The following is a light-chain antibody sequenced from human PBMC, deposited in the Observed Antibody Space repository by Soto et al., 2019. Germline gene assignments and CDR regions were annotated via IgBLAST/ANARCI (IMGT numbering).Light chain of an antibody. V-gene: IGLV1-44*01. J-gene: IGLJ1*01. CDR1: SSNIGSNT. CDR3: CSYAGSYTFYV. Sequence: QSVLTQPPSASGTPGQRVTISCSGSSSNIGSNTVNWYQQLPGKAPKLMIYDVSKRPSGVPDRFSGSKSGNTASLTISGLQAEDEADYYCCSYAGSYTFYVFGTGTKLTVL. CDR2: DVS.